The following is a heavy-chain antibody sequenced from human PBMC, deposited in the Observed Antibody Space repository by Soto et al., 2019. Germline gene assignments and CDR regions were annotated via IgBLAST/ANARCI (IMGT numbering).Heavy chain of an antibody. V-gene: IGHV4-34*01. J-gene: IGHJ6*02. D-gene: IGHD6-13*01. CDR3: ARDRAAAAGYYYYGMDV. CDR1: GVSFSGYY. CDR2: INHIGST. Sequence: SDTLSLTCAVYGVSFSGYYWSWIRQPPGKGLEWIGEINHIGSTNYNPSLKSRVTISVDTSKNQFSLKLSSVTAADTAVYYCARDRAAAAGYYYYGMDVWGQGNTVTVS.